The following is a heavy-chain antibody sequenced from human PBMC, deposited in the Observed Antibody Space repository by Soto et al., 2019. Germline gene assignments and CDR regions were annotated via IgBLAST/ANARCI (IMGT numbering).Heavy chain of an antibody. CDR2: IYHSGST. D-gene: IGHD6-19*01. J-gene: IGHJ3*02. CDR1: GGSFSGYY. V-gene: IGHV4-34*01. Sequence: PSETLSLTCAVYGGSFSGYYWSWIRQPPGKGLEWIGYIYHSGSTYYNPSLKSRVTISVDRSKNQFSLKLSSVTAADTAVYYCARVEAVAGLDAFDIWGQGTMVTVSS. CDR3: ARVEAVAGLDAFDI.